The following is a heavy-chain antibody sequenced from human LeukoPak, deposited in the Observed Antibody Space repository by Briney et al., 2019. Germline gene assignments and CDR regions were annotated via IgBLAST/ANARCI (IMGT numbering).Heavy chain of an antibody. CDR1: GFTFNYYG. CDR2: ISSSGSTI. Sequence: PGGSLRLSCAGSGFTFNYYGFNWGRQAPGEGLEWVSHISSSGSTIFYADSVKGRFTISRDNAKNSVFLQMNSLRAEDTAIYYCAGEDNYDDYYFDDWGQGTLVTVSS. V-gene: IGHV3-48*03. D-gene: IGHD3-3*01. CDR3: AGEDNYDDYYFDD. J-gene: IGHJ4*02.